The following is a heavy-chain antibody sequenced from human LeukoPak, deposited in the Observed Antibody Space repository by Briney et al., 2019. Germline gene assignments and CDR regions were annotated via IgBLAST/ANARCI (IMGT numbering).Heavy chain of an antibody. Sequence: GRSLRLSCAASGFTFDDYAMHWVRQAPGKGVEGVSGISWNSGSIGYADSVKGRFTISRDNAKNSLYLQMNSLRAEDTALYYCAKGAPSQWELLDYWGQGTLVTVSS. V-gene: IGHV3-9*01. CDR3: AKGAPSQWELLDY. CDR1: GFTFDDYA. CDR2: ISWNSGSI. J-gene: IGHJ4*02. D-gene: IGHD1-26*01.